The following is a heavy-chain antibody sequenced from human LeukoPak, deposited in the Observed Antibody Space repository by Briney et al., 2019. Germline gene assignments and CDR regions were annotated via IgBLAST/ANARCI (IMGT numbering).Heavy chain of an antibody. CDR3: ARGYSGYDCPFDY. V-gene: IGHV4-39*07. D-gene: IGHD5-12*01. CDR2: IYHSGST. Sequence: PSETLSLTCTVSGGSISSSSYYWGWIRQPPGKGLEWIGSIYHSGSTYYNPSLKSRVTISVDTSKNQFSLKLSSVTAADTAVYYCARGYSGYDCPFDYWGQGTLVTVSS. J-gene: IGHJ4*02. CDR1: GGSISSSSYY.